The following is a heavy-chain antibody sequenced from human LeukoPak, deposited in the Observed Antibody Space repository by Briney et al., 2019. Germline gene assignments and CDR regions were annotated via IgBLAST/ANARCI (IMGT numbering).Heavy chain of an antibody. CDR1: GFTFSDYY. Sequence: KPGGSLRLSCAASGFTFSDYYMSWIRQAPGKGLEWVSYISSSGSTIYYADSVKGRFTISRDTAKNSLYLQMNSLRAEDTAVYYCARAKHYDSSGYLGYWGQGTLVTVSS. V-gene: IGHV3-11*01. D-gene: IGHD3-22*01. CDR3: ARAKHYDSSGYLGY. CDR2: ISSSGSTI. J-gene: IGHJ4*02.